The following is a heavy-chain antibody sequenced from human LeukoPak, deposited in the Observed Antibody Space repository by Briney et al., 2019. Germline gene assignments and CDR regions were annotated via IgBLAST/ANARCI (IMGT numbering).Heavy chain of an antibody. Sequence: GASVKVSCKASGYTFTSYAMNWVRQAPGQGLEWMGWINTNTGNPTYAQGFTGRFVFSLDTSVSTAYLQISSLKAEDTAVYYCARHRGSYYPYYYYYYGMDVWGQGTTVTVSS. CDR1: GYTFTSYA. J-gene: IGHJ6*02. CDR3: ARHRGSYYPYYYYYYGMDV. D-gene: IGHD1-26*01. CDR2: INTNTGNP. V-gene: IGHV7-4-1*02.